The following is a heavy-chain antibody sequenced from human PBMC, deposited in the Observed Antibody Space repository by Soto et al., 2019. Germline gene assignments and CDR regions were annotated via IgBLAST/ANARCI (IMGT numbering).Heavy chain of an antibody. CDR1: GFTFSNYW. D-gene: IGHD3-16*01. Sequence: EVQLVESGGGLVQPGGSLRLSCAASGFTFSNYWMHWVRQAPGEGLVWVSRIKTDGSSTSYADSVKGRFTISRDNAKNTMYLQMNSLRAGDTAVYYCARVGVGHYEFDYWGQGTLVTVSS. CDR2: IKTDGSST. V-gene: IGHV3-74*01. CDR3: ARVGVGHYEFDY. J-gene: IGHJ4*02.